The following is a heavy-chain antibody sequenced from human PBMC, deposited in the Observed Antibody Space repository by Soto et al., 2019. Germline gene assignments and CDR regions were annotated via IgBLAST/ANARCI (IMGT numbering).Heavy chain of an antibody. J-gene: IGHJ6*02. CDR3: ARDPGDRNGVSV. Sequence: EVQVVESGGGLVQPGGSLRLSCAASGFTVSSDYISWVRQAPGKGLEWVSVIYSGGSTYYADSVKGRFTISRDNSKNTLYLQMNSLRAEDTAVYYCARDPGDRNGVSVWGQGTTVTVSS. CDR2: IYSGGST. D-gene: IGHD1-26*01. CDR1: GFTVSSDY. V-gene: IGHV3-66*01.